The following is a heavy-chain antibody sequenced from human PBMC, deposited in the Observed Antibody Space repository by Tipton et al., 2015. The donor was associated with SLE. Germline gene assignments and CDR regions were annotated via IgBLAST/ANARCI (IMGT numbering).Heavy chain of an antibody. CDR2: IYYSGST. J-gene: IGHJ4*02. CDR3: ARVIAAAVPAPYFDY. Sequence: TLSLTCTVSGGSISSSSYYWSWIRQPPGKGLEWIGYIYYSGSTNYNPSLKSRVTISVDTSKNQFSLKLSSVTAADTAVYYCARVIAAAVPAPYFDYWGQGTLVTVSS. CDR1: GGSISSSSYY. V-gene: IGHV4-61*01. D-gene: IGHD6-13*01.